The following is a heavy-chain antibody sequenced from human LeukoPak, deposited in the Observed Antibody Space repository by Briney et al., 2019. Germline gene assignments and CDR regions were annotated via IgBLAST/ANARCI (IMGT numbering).Heavy chain of an antibody. D-gene: IGHD3-10*01. Sequence: ETLSLTCTVSGGSISSYYWSWIRRPPGKGLEWIGYIYYGGSTNYNPSLKSRVTISVDTSKNQFSLKLSSVTAADTAVYYCASGAYYYGSGTGWFDPWGQGTLVTVSS. CDR2: IYYGGST. J-gene: IGHJ5*02. CDR3: ASGAYYYGSGTGWFDP. V-gene: IGHV4-59*01. CDR1: GGSISSYY.